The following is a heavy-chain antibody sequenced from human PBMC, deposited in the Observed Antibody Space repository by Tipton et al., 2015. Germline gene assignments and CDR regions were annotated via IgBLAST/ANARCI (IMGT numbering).Heavy chain of an antibody. J-gene: IGHJ1*01. CDR3: ARDTIYISDYSFPVFTH. CDR1: GGSISTDY. CDR2: ISSSGYT. D-gene: IGHD3-22*01. Sequence: TLSLTCTVSGGSISTDYWSWIRQSAGKGLEWIGRISSSGYTNYNPSLKSRVTMSVDTSKNQFSLELSSVTAADTALYYCARDTIYISDYSFPVFTHWGQGTLVTVSS. V-gene: IGHV4-4*07.